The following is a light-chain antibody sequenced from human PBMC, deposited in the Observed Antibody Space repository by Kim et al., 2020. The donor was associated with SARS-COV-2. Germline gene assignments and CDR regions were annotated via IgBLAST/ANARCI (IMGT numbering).Light chain of an antibody. J-gene: IGKJ1*01. CDR2: DTF. Sequence: LSPGETATLSCRASQSVSGQLGWYQQKPGQAPRLLIYDTFNRAIGIPARFSGSGSGTDFTLTTSSLEPEDFAIYYCHQRDNWPRTFGQGTKVDNK. CDR3: HQRDNWPRT. V-gene: IGKV3-11*01. CDR1: QSVSGQ.